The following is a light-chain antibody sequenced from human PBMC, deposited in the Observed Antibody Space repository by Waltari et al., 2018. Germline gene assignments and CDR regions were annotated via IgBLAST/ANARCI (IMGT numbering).Light chain of an antibody. CDR1: QSVLYSSNNKNY. V-gene: IGKV4-1*01. Sequence: DIVMTQSPDSLAVSLGERATINCKSSQSVLYSSNNKNYLAWYQQKLGQPPKLLIYWASTRESGVPDQFSGSGSGTDFTLTISSLQAEDVAVYYCQQYYSAPYTFGQGTKLEIK. J-gene: IGKJ2*01. CDR2: WAS. CDR3: QQYYSAPYT.